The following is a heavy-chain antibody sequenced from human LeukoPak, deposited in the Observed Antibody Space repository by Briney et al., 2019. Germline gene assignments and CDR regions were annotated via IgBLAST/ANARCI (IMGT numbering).Heavy chain of an antibody. V-gene: IGHV4-59*01. Sequence: TSESLSLTCTVSCRSISSYYWSWVRQPPGKGLEWIGYIFYSGSTNYNPCLKSRVTISVDTSKNQFSLKLSSVTAADTAVYYCARVEYSRSFDYWGQGTLVAVSS. CDR2: IFYSGST. CDR3: ARVEYSRSFDY. J-gene: IGHJ4*02. CDR1: CRSISSYY. D-gene: IGHD6-6*01.